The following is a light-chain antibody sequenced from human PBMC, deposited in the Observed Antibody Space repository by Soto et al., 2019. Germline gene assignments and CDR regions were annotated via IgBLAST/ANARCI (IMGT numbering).Light chain of an antibody. V-gene: IGLV4-60*02. CDR3: ETWDSTLRV. J-gene: IGLJ3*02. CDR2: LERSGSY. CDR1: SGHKNYI. Sequence: QAVVTQSSSASASLGSSVKLTCTLSSGHKNYIIAWHQQQPGKAPRYLMKLERSGSYNKGNGVPDRFSGSSSGADRYLTISNRQYEGEADYYCETWDSTLRVFGGGTKLTVL.